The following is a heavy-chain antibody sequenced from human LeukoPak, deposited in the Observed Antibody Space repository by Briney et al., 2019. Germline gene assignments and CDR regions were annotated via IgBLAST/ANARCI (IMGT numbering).Heavy chain of an antibody. D-gene: IGHD3-10*01. CDR3: GRGSVGFGELNY. J-gene: IGHJ4*02. CDR2: ISYDGSNK. Sequence: GRSLRLSCADSGFTFSSYAMHWVRQAPGKGLEWVAVISYDGSNKFYADSVKGRFTLSRDNSKNTLYLQMNSLRIEDTAVYYCGRGSVGFGELNYWGQGTLVTVSS. V-gene: IGHV3-30-3*01. CDR1: GFTFSSYA.